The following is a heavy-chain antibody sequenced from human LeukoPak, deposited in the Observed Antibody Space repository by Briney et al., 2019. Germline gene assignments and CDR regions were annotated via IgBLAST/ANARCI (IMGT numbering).Heavy chain of an antibody. CDR2: ISSSGSTI. J-gene: IGHJ4*02. CDR3: AKMIVVVPAARD. V-gene: IGHV3-11*01. D-gene: IGHD2-2*01. CDR1: GFTFSDYY. Sequence: GGSLRLSCAASGFTFSDYYMSWIRQAPGKGLEWVSYISSSGSTIYYADSVKGRFTISRDNSKNTLYLQMNSLRAEDTAVYYCAKMIVVVPAARDWGQGTLVTVSS.